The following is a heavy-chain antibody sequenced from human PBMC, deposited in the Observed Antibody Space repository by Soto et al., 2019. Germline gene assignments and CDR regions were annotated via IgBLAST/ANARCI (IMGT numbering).Heavy chain of an antibody. J-gene: IGHJ4*02. CDR1: GGTFSSYA. D-gene: IGHD5-12*01. Sequence: SVKVSCKASGGTFSSYAISWVRQAPGQGLEWMGGIIPIFGAANYAQKFQGRVTITADESTSTAYMELSSLRSEDTAVYYCARGPEEMATIEMVDYWGQGSLVTVS. V-gene: IGHV1-69*13. CDR2: IIPIFGAA. CDR3: ARGPEEMATIEMVDY.